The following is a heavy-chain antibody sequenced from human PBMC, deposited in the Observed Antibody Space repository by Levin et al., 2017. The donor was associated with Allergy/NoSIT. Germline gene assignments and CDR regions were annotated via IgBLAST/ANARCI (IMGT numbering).Heavy chain of an antibody. CDR3: ARARRLPRSRGNLVYHVHYGLDA. J-gene: IGHJ6*02. CDR1: GYTFTADY. V-gene: IGHV1-2*02. D-gene: IGHD4-17*01. CDR2: IDPKSGDA. Sequence: GESLKISCQVSGYTFTADYIHWVRQAPGQGLEWMGWIDPKSGDANYTDEFRGRVTMNRDMSISTVYMELSRLRSDDTAVYYCARARRLPRSRGNLVYHVHYGLDAWGQGTTVSVFS.